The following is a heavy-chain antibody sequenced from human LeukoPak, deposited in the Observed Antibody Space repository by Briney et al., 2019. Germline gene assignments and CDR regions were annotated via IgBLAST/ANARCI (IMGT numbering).Heavy chain of an antibody. CDR1: GFTFSSYG. Sequence: GGSLRLSCAASGFTFSSYGMHWVRQAPGKGLEWVAVIWYDGSNKYYADSVKGRFTISRDNSKNTLYLQMNSLRAEDTAVYYCARDNYYDSSGYYFFDYWAREPWSPSPQ. D-gene: IGHD3-22*01. CDR3: ARDNYYDSSGYYFFDY. J-gene: IGHJ4*02. V-gene: IGHV3-33*01. CDR2: IWYDGSNK.